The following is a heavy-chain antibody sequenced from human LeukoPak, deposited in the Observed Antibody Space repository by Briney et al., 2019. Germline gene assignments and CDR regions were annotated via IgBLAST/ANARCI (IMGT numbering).Heavy chain of an antibody. CDR2: INHSGST. CDR1: GGSFSGYY. CDR3: ARGSDYGDYVPLAY. V-gene: IGHV4-34*01. J-gene: IGHJ4*02. D-gene: IGHD4-17*01. Sequence: SETLSLTCAVYGGSFSGYYWSWIRQPPGKGLEWIGEINHSGSTNYNPSLKSRVTISVDTSKNQFSLKLSSVTAADTAVYYCARGSDYGDYVPLAYWGQGTLVTVSS.